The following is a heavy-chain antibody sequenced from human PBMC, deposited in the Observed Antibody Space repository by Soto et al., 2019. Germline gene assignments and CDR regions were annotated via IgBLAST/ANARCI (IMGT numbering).Heavy chain of an antibody. V-gene: IGHV3-30*18. Sequence: GGSLRLSCAASGFTFSSYGMHWVRQAPGKGLEWVAVISYDGSNKYYADSVKGRFTISRDNSKNTLYLQMNSLRAEDTAVYYCAKAPRPYCSGGSCYPTLDYWGQGTLVTVSS. J-gene: IGHJ4*02. CDR3: AKAPRPYCSGGSCYPTLDY. CDR2: ISYDGSNK. D-gene: IGHD2-15*01. CDR1: GFTFSSYG.